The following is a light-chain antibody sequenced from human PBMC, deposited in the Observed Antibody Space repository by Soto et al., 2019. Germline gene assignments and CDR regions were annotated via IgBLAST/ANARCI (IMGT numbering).Light chain of an antibody. Sequence: EIVLTQSPGTLSLSPGERATLSCRASQSVSSSYLAWYQQKPGQAPRLLIYGASSRATGIPDRFSGSGSGKDLTLTISRLEPEDFAVYYCQQYGSSPVTFGPGTKVDIK. CDR1: QSVSSSY. CDR2: GAS. CDR3: QQYGSSPVT. V-gene: IGKV3-20*01. J-gene: IGKJ3*01.